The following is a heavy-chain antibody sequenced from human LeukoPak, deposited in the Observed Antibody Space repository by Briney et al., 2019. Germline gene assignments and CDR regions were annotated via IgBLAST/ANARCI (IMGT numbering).Heavy chain of an antibody. V-gene: IGHV4-39*01. CDR3: ARHALGWQPSGYDY. D-gene: IGHD6-13*01. CDR1: GGSISSSSYY. Sequence: SETLSLTCTVYGGSISSSSYYWGWIRQPPGKGLEWIGSIYYSGSTYYNPSLKSRVTISVDTSKNQFSLKLSSVTAADTAVYYCARHALGWQPSGYDYWGQGTLVTVSS. CDR2: IYYSGST. J-gene: IGHJ4*02.